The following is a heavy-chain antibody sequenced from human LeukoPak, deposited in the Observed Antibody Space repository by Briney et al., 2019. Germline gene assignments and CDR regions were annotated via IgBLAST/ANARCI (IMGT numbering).Heavy chain of an antibody. J-gene: IGHJ4*01. Sequence: SVKVSCKASGGTFSSYAISWVRQAPGQGLEWMGRIIPILGIANYAQKFQGRVTITADKSTSTAYMELSSLRSEDTAVYYCARGSGSYYYFDYWGQEPWSPSPQ. V-gene: IGHV1-69*04. CDR3: ARGSGSYYYFDY. CDR2: IIPILGIA. D-gene: IGHD1-26*01. CDR1: GGTFSSYA.